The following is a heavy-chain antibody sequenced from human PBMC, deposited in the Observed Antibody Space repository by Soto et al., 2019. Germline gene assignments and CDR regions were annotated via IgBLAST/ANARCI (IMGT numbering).Heavy chain of an antibody. J-gene: IGHJ5*02. CDR2: ISSSGSTI. Sequence: SLRLSCAASGFTFSSYYMSWIRQAPGKGLEWVSYISSSGSTIYYADSVKGRFTISRDNAKNSLYLQMNSLRAEDTAVYYCARDRDRLQRFDPWGQGTLVTVSS. CDR1: GFTFSSYY. V-gene: IGHV3-11*01. D-gene: IGHD6-25*01. CDR3: ARDRDRLQRFDP.